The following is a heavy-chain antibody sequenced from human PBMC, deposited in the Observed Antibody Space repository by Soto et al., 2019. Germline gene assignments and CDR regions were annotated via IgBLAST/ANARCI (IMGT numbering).Heavy chain of an antibody. J-gene: IGHJ4*02. D-gene: IGHD3-9*01. CDR2: ISASGDNT. CDR1: GFTFSDSA. CDR3: ARDPSTGSADY. V-gene: IGHV3-23*01. Sequence: GGSLRLSCAASGFTFSDSAVHWVRQASGKGLEWVSTISASGDNTYYTDSVKGRFTISRDNSKNTLSLQMNSLRAEDTAVYYCARDPSTGSADYWGQGTLVTVSS.